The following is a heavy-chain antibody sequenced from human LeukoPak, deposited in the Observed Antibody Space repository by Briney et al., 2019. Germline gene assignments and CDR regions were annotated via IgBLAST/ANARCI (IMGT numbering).Heavy chain of an antibody. V-gene: IGHV3-23*01. J-gene: IGHJ4*02. CDR3: ASGYSYGPRRY. Sequence: PGGSLRLSCSASGFTFGSYAMGWVRQAPGKGLEWVSAISGSGGSTYYADSVKGRFTISRDNSKNTLYLQMNSLRAEETAVYYCASGYSYGPRRYWGQGTLVTVSS. D-gene: IGHD5-18*01. CDR1: GFTFGSYA. CDR2: ISGSGGST.